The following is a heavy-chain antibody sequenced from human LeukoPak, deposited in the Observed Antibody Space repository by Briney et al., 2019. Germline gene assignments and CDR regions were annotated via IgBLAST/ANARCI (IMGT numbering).Heavy chain of an antibody. D-gene: IGHD3-10*01. V-gene: IGHV4-39*07. CDR3: ARRPVTMVRGIMRLYYFDY. CDR1: GGSISTSSYY. CDR2: IFYSGST. Sequence: SETLSLTCTVSGGSISTSSYYWGWVRQPPGKGLEWIGNIFYSGSTYYSPSLKSRVTISLDTSRNQFSLKLSSVTAADTAVYYCARRPVTMVRGIMRLYYFDYWGQGTLVTVSS. J-gene: IGHJ4*02.